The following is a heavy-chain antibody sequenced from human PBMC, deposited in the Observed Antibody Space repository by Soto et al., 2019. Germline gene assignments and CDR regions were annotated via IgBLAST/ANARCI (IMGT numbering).Heavy chain of an antibody. V-gene: IGHV3-23*01. D-gene: IGHD3-10*02. J-gene: IGHJ2*01. CDR2: ISGSGGRT. Sequence: GKGLECVSAISGSGGRTYYTDAVQGRFTISRDNSTNTLYLQMNSLRAEDTAVYYCFFFQAQDGIRRVRSVSAFLLNRSSDL. CDR3: FFFQAQDGIRRVRSVSAFLLNRSSDL.